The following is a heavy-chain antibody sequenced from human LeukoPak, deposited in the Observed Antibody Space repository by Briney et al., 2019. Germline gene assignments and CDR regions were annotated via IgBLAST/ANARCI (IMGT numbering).Heavy chain of an antibody. CDR2: ISWNSGSI. J-gene: IGHJ6*02. V-gene: IGHV3-9*01. CDR1: GFTFDDYA. Sequence: GRSLRLSCAASGFTFDDYAMHWVRQAPGKGLEWVSGISWNSGSIGYADSVKGRFTISRDNAKNSLYLQMNSLRAEDTALYYCAKDFLVGSTSRTHGMDVWGQGTTVTVSS. CDR3: AKDFLVGSTSRTHGMDV. D-gene: IGHD2-2*01.